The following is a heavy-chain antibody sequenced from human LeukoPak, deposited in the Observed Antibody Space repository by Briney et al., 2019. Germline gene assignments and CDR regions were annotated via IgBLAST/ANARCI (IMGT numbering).Heavy chain of an antibody. Sequence: SETLSLTCTVSGGSISSSSYYWGWIRQPPGKGLEWIGSIYYSGSTYYNPSLKSRVTISVDTSKNQFSLKLSSVTAADTVVYYCARADYGILDYWGQGTLVTVSS. CDR1: GGSISSSSYY. V-gene: IGHV4-39*07. D-gene: IGHD4/OR15-4a*01. CDR3: ARADYGILDY. CDR2: IYYSGST. J-gene: IGHJ4*02.